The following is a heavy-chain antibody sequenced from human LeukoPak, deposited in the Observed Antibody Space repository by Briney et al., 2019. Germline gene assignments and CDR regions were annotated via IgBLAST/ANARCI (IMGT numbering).Heavy chain of an antibody. V-gene: IGHV1-69*13. D-gene: IGHD2-15*01. CDR3: ARVLLLPTYYYYGMDV. CDR2: IIPIFGTA. CDR1: GGTFSSYA. J-gene: IGHJ6*02. Sequence: SVKVSCKASGGTFSSYAISWVRQAPGQGLEWMGGIIPIFGTANYAQKFQGRVAITADESTSTAYMELSSLRSEDTAVYYCARVLLLPTYYYYGMDVWGQGTTVTVSS.